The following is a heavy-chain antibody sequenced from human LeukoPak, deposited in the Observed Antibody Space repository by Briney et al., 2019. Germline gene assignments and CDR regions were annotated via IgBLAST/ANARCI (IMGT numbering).Heavy chain of an antibody. D-gene: IGHD3-22*01. V-gene: IGHV3-49*04. Sequence: GGSLRLSCTVSGVTFSDYALSWVRQAPGKELEWVGFIRINGYGATTEYSAPVKGRFTISRDDSQSIAYLQMNSLTTEDTAVYYCTTHRLTSYDIQFDYWGQGTQVIVSS. CDR3: TTHRLTSYDIQFDY. CDR1: GVTFSDYA. CDR2: IRINGYGATT. J-gene: IGHJ4*02.